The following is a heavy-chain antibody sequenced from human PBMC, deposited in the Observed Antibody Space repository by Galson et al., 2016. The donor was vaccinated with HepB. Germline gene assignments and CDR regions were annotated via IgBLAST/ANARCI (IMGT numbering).Heavy chain of an antibody. V-gene: IGHV3-30*18. CDR2: ISSAGRHT. CDR1: GFTFSSYG. J-gene: IGHJ6*02. D-gene: IGHD3-3*01. CDR3: AKGFRSRVMHV. Sequence: SLRLSCAASGFTFSSYGMHWVRQAPGKGLEWVAVISSAGRHTYYADSVKGRFAISRDNSKNSLYLQMNSLRAEDTAVYYCAKGFRSRVMHVWGQGTTVTVFS.